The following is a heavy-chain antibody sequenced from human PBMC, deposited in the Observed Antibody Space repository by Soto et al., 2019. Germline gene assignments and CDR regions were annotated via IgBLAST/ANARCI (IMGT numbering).Heavy chain of an antibody. CDR1: GGSISSNYYY. CDR3: ARGPNGDKVAY. Sequence: QVQLQVPDPRLVEPSQTLSLTCTVSGGSISSNYYYWSWIRQSPGTGLEWIGHIYDSVNTYSNPSLKSRVTISIDMSRNQFSRKLSSVTAADTAVYYCARGPNGDKVAYWGQGTLFTVSS. V-gene: IGHV4-30-4*01. J-gene: IGHJ4*02. D-gene: IGHD7-27*01. CDR2: IYDSVNT.